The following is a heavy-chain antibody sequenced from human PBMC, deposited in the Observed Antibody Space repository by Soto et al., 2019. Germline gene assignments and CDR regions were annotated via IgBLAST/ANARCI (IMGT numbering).Heavy chain of an antibody. D-gene: IGHD3-22*01. CDR1: GFTFSSYS. J-gene: IGHJ4*02. V-gene: IGHV3-48*02. Sequence: GVSLRLSCAASGFTFSSYSMNWVRRAPGKGIEWVSNISSSSNTICYAGSVKGRFTISRDNAKNSLYQQMNSLRYEDTAVYYCARSGYYDSSGPCCDYLRQRTMIT. CDR2: ISSSSNTI. CDR3: ARSGYYDSSGPCCDY.